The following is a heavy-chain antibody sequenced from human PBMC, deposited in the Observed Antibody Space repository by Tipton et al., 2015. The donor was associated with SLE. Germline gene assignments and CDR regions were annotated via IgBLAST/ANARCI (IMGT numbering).Heavy chain of an antibody. J-gene: IGHJ6*02. D-gene: IGHD1-26*01. CDR3: AKDGGSYHYYGMDV. V-gene: IGHV5-51*03. CDR2: IYPRDSDT. CDR1: GYSFPDYW. Sequence: VQLVQSGGEVKKAGESLKISCKGFGYSFPDYWIGWVRQMPGKGLEWMGIIYPRDSDTRYSPSFKGQVTISVDKSISTAYLQWSSLKASDTAMYYCAKDGGSYHYYGMDVWGQGTTVTVSS.